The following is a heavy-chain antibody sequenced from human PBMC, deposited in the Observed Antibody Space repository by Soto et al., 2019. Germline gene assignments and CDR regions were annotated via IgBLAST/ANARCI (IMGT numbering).Heavy chain of an antibody. CDR2: ISGSGGST. D-gene: IGHD3-3*01. V-gene: IGHV3-23*01. Sequence: GGSLRLSCAASGFTFSSYAMSWVRQAPGKGLEWVSAISGSGGSTYYADSVKGRFTISRDNSKNTLYLQMNSLRAEDTAVYYCARDPAFLDSYYYYMDVGGKGTTVTVSS. J-gene: IGHJ6*03. CDR3: ARDPAFLDSYYYYMDV. CDR1: GFTFSSYA.